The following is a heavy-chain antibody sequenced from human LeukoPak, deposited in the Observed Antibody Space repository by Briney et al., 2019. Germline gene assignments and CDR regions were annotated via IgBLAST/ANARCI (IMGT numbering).Heavy chain of an antibody. CDR1: GGSFSGYY. CDR2: NNHSGST. J-gene: IGHJ4*02. Sequence: SETLSLTCAVYGGSFSGYYWSWIRQPPGKGLEWIGENNHSGSTNYNPSLKSRVTISVDTSKNQFSLKLSSVTAADTAVYYCATGGSYSYFDYWGQGTLVTVSS. CDR3: ATGGSYSYFDY. V-gene: IGHV4-34*01. D-gene: IGHD1-26*01.